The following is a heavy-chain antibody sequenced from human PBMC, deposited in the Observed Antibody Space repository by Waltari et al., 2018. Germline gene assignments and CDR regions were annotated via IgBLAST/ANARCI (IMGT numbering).Heavy chain of an antibody. CDR2: INPSGCST. CDR1: GYTFTSYY. J-gene: IGHJ6*02. Sequence: QVQLVQSGAEVKKPGASVKVSCKASGYTFTSYYMHWVRQAPGQGLEWMGIINPSGCSTSYAQKFQGRVTMTRDTSTSTVYMELSSLRSEDTAVYYCARGPISGGYYYYGMDVWGQGTTVTVSS. V-gene: IGHV1-46*01. D-gene: IGHD2-21*01. CDR3: ARGPISGGYYYYGMDV.